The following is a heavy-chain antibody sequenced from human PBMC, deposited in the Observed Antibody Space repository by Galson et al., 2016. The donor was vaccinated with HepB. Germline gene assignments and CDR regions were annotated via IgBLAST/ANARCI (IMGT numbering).Heavy chain of an antibody. Sequence: SLRLSCAASGFTFSAYGMHWVRQAPGKGLGWVALISFDGTNQYFADCVKGRFTISRDNSKNTLYLQMNSLRAEDTAVYFCAKELWSFRHPAVGYFDYWGQGTLVTVSS. CDR3: AKELWSFRHPAVGYFDY. V-gene: IGHV3-30*18. D-gene: IGHD2-21*01. J-gene: IGHJ4*02. CDR1: GFTFSAYG. CDR2: ISFDGTNQ.